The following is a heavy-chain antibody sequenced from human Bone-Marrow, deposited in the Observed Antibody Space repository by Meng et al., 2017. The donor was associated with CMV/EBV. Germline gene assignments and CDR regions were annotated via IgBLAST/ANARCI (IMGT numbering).Heavy chain of an antibody. J-gene: IGHJ4*01. Sequence: ASVKVSCKASGYTFTSYGISWVRQAPGQGLEWMGWISAYNGNTNYAQKLQGRVTMTTDTSTSTAYMELRSLRSDDTAVYYCARDINNYCSSTSCYGGGYYWGHGTLVTVSS. V-gene: IGHV1-18*01. CDR2: ISAYNGNT. D-gene: IGHD2-2*01. CDR1: GYTFTSYG. CDR3: ARDINNYCSSTSCYGGGYY.